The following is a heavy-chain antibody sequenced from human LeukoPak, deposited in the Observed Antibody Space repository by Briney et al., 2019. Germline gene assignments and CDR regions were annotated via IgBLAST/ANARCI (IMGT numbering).Heavy chain of an antibody. Sequence: SETLSLTCTVSVGSISSSSYYGGGVRQPPGKGLEWIGSSYYSGTTYDTTSLTSRVTTSVDTSKTQFSLTLSSVTAADTAVSYCARFIVGATIFDYWGQGTLVTVSS. V-gene: IGHV4-39*01. D-gene: IGHD1-26*01. CDR1: VGSISSSSYY. J-gene: IGHJ4*02. CDR2: SYYSGTT. CDR3: ARFIVGATIFDY.